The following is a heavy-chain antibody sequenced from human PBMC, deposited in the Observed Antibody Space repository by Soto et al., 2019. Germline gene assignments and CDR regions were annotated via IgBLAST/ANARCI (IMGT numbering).Heavy chain of an antibody. D-gene: IGHD6-19*01. CDR2: INHSGST. V-gene: IGHV4-34*01. CDR1: GGSFSGCY. Sequence: TSETLSLTCAVYGGSFSGCYWSWIRQPPGKGLEWIGEINHSGSTNYNPSLKSRVTISVDTSKNQFSLKLSSVTAADTAVYYCAIIAVAGTFDYWGQGTLVTVSS. CDR3: AIIAVAGTFDY. J-gene: IGHJ4*02.